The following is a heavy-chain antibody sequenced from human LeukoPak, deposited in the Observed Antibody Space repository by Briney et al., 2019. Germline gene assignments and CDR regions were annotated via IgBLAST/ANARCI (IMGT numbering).Heavy chain of an antibody. D-gene: IGHD3-22*01. J-gene: IGHJ3*02. CDR2: IYYSGST. V-gene: IGHV4-39*07. Sequence: SETLSLTCTVSGGSISSSSYYWGWIRQPPGKELEWIGSIYYSGSTYYNPSLKSRVTISVDTSKSQFSLKLSSVTAADTAVYYCARANYYDNSGYSRGAFDIWGQGTMVIVSS. CDR1: GGSISSSSYY. CDR3: ARANYYDNSGYSRGAFDI.